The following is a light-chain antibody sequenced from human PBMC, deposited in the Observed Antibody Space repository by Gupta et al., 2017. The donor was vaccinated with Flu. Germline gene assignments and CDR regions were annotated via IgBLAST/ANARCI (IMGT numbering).Light chain of an antibody. CDR1: QSLLHRKGYNY. J-gene: IGKJ4*01. Sequence: ISCRSSQSLLHRKGYNYLDWYLQKPGQSPQLRIYLGSNRASGVPDRFSGSGSGTDFTLKISRVEAEDVGVYYCMQALQRGLTFGGGTKVEIK. CDR2: LGS. CDR3: MQALQRGLT. V-gene: IGKV2-28*01.